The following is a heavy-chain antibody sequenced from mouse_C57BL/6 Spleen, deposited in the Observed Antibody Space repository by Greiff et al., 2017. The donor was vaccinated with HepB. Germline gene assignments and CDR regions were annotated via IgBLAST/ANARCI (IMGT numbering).Heavy chain of an antibody. CDR3: ARKWDPYARDY. CDR1: GYTFTSYW. CDR2: IYPSDSET. J-gene: IGHJ4*01. V-gene: IGHV1-61*01. D-gene: IGHD4-1*01. Sequence: QVQLQQPGAELVRPGSSVKLSCKASGYTFTSYWMDWVKQRPGQGLEWIGNIYPSDSETHYNQKFKDKATLTVDKSSSTAYRQLRILTSEDSAVYYCARKWDPYARDYWGQGTSVTVSS.